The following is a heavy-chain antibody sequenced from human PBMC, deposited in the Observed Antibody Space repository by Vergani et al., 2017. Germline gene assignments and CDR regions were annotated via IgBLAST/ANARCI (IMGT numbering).Heavy chain of an antibody. Sequence: EVQLLESGGGLVQPGGSLRLSCAASGFTFNHYAMNWVRQAPGKGLEWVSGISGSGGSTYYAGSVKGRFTISRDSSKNTLYLQMNSLIAGDTAVYYCAKANPRNSGYDYLYYYHAMDVWGQGTTVTVSS. CDR1: GFTFNHYA. CDR2: ISGSGGST. J-gene: IGHJ6*02. V-gene: IGHV3-23*01. CDR3: AKANPRNSGYDYLYYYHAMDV. D-gene: IGHD5-12*01.